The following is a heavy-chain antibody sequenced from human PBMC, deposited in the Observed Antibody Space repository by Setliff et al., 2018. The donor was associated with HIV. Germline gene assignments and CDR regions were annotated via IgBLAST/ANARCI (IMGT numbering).Heavy chain of an antibody. J-gene: IGHJ4*02. D-gene: IGHD1-1*01. CDR1: GFTFSSYW. CDR3: SIGHYTTSG. V-gene: IGHV3-7*01. Sequence: PGGSLRLSCAASGFTFSSYWMSWVRQAPGKGLEWVANIEPGGSGKYYVDSVKGRFTISRDNARNSLYLQMNSLRAEDTGIYYCSIGHYTTSGWGQGTLVTVSS. CDR2: IEPGGSGK.